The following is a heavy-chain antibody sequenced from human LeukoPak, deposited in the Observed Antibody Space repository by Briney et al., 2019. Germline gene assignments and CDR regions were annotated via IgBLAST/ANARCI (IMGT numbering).Heavy chain of an antibody. CDR1: GFTFSSYA. J-gene: IGHJ5*02. Sequence: GGSLRLSCAASGFTFSSYAMSWVRQAPGKGLEWVSVIYSGGSTYYADSVKGRFTISRDNSKNTLYLQMNSLRAEDTAVYYCARDRLTGTTPWFDPWGQGTLVTVSS. D-gene: IGHD1-7*01. CDR2: IYSGGST. CDR3: ARDRLTGTTPWFDP. V-gene: IGHV3-66*02.